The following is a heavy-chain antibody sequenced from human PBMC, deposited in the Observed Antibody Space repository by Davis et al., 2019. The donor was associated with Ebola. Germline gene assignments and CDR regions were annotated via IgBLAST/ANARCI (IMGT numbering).Heavy chain of an antibody. V-gene: IGHV3-33*01. CDR1: GFTFSSYG. Sequence: PGGSLRLSCAASGFTFSSYGVHWVRPAPGKGLEWVAVIWDDGSHKSEAASVKGRFTITRDNSKNTLYLQMNSLRAEDTAVYYCARSSGQDAFDIWGQGTMVTVSS. J-gene: IGHJ3*02. CDR2: IWDDGSHK. CDR3: ARSSGQDAFDI. D-gene: IGHD3-10*01.